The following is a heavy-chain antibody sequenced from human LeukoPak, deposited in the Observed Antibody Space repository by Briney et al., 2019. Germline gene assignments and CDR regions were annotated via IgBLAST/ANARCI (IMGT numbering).Heavy chain of an antibody. CDR3: AKQQLVPAYFDY. V-gene: IGHV3-23*01. D-gene: IGHD6-13*01. CDR1: GFTFSSYA. Sequence: GGSLRLSCAAPGFTFSSYAMSRVRQAPGKGLEWVSAISGSGGSTYYADSVKGRFTISRDNSKNTLYLQMNSLRAEDTAVYYCAKQQLVPAYFDYWGQGTLVTVSS. CDR2: ISGSGGST. J-gene: IGHJ4*02.